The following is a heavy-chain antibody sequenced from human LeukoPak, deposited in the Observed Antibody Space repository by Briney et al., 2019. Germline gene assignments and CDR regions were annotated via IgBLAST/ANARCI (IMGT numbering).Heavy chain of an antibody. V-gene: IGHV1-2*02. D-gene: IGHD3-22*01. Sequence: ASVKVSCKASGYTFTGYYMHWVRQAPGQGLEWMGWINPNSGGTNYAQKFQGRVTMTRNTSISTAYMELSRLRSDDTAVYYCARGETYYYDRGAGDAFDIWAKGPRSPSPQ. J-gene: IGHJ3*02. CDR3: ARGETYYYDRGAGDAFDI. CDR2: INPNSGGT. CDR1: GYTFTGYY.